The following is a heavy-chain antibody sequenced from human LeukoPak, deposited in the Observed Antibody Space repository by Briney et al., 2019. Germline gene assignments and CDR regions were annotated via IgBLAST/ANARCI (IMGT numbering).Heavy chain of an antibody. CDR2: INHSGST. CDR3: ARDLRYSSGWSASGMDV. D-gene: IGHD6-19*01. Sequence: SETLSLTCAVYGGSFSGYYWSWIRQPPGKGLEWIGEINHSGSTNYNPSLKSRVTISVDTSKNQFSLKLSSVTAADTAVYYCARDLRYSSGWSASGMDVWGKGTTVTISS. CDR1: GGSFSGYY. J-gene: IGHJ6*03. V-gene: IGHV4-34*01.